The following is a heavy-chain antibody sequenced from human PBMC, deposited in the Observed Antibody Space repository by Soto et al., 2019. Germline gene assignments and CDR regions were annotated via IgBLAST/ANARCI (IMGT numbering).Heavy chain of an antibody. D-gene: IGHD3-22*01. CDR2: ISSGASTI. V-gene: IGHV3-11*01. CDR3: ARDLKAVVNHIHYNHYGLDV. J-gene: IGHJ6*02. Sequence: GGSLRLSCAASGFIFNDYYMSWIRQAPGKGLEWVAYISSGASTISYADSVKGRFTISRDNTKNLLYLQMNSLRAEDTAVYYCARDLKAVVNHIHYNHYGLDVWGQGTTPTVS. CDR1: GFIFNDYY.